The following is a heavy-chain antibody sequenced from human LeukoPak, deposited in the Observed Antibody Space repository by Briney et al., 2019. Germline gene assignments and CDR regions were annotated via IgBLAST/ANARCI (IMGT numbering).Heavy chain of an antibody. V-gene: IGHV5-51*01. CDR2: IFPGDSDT. CDR3: ARQGSKGFDY. Sequence: GESLKISCKGFGYTFTSNWIAWVRQMPGKGLELMGIIFPGDSDTRDNPSFQGQVTISVDKSIDTAYLQWSSLKASDTAMYYCARQGSKGFDYWGRGTLVTVSS. J-gene: IGHJ4*02. D-gene: IGHD6-6*01. CDR1: GYTFTSNW.